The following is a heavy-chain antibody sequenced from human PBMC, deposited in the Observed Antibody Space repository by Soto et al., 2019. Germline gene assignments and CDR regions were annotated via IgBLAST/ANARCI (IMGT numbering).Heavy chain of an antibody. D-gene: IGHD3-22*01. CDR1: GGYFIGYC. CDR3: ARGKGYYYDSSGYYRARWFDP. CDR2: INHSGST. Sequence: SVTLSVTCTVDGGYFIGYCWSWIRTPPGKGLEWIGEINHSGSTNYNPSLKSRVTISVDTSKNQFSLKLSSVTAADTAVYYCARGKGYYYDSSGYYRARWFDPWGQGTLVTVSS. V-gene: IGHV4-34*01. J-gene: IGHJ5*02.